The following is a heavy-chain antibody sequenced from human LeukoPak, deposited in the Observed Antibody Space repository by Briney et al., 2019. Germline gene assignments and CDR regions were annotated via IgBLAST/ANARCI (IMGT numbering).Heavy chain of an antibody. Sequence: PGGSLRLSCAASGFTFNNYAMNWVRQAPEKGLEWVSSISSSGGDTYYADSVKGRFTISRDNSKNTVYLQMNSLRAEDTAVYYCAGGKYSSRWYWDFDYWGQGTLVTVSS. CDR2: ISSSGGDT. CDR3: AGGKYSSRWYWDFDY. V-gene: IGHV3-23*01. D-gene: IGHD6-13*01. CDR1: GFTFNNYA. J-gene: IGHJ4*02.